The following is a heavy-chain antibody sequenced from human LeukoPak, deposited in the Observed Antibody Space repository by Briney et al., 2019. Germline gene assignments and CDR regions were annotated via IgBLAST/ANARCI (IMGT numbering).Heavy chain of an antibody. D-gene: IGHD3-22*01. CDR1: GFTFSTDA. CDR2: ISSSGGST. CDR3: AKDIKWLLELDY. J-gene: IGHJ4*02. Sequence: GGSLRLSCAASGFTFSTDAMSWVRQAPGKGLEWVSAISSSGGSTYYADSVKGRFTITRDNSKNTLYLQMNSLRAEDTAVYYCAKDIKWLLELDYWGQGTLVTVSS. V-gene: IGHV3-23*01.